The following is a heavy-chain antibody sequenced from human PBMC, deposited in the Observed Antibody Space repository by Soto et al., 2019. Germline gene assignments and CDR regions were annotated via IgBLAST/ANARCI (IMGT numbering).Heavy chain of an antibody. D-gene: IGHD2-2*01. CDR3: AKVPAAFYYYGMDV. V-gene: IGHV3-33*06. J-gene: IGHJ6*02. CDR1: GFTFSSYG. CDR2: IWYDGSNK. Sequence: GGSLRLSCAASGFTFSSYGMHWVRQAPGKGLEWVAVIWYDGSNKYYADSVKGRFTISRDNSKNTLYLQMNSLRAEDTAVYYCAKVPAAFYYYGMDVWGQGTTVTVSS.